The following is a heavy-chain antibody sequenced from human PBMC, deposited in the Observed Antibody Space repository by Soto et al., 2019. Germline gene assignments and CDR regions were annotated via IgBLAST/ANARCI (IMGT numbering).Heavy chain of an antibody. V-gene: IGHV4-61*01. CDR3: PKGIEGWYQGGHYHGMHV. CDR2: IYYSGST. D-gene: IGHD6-19*01. J-gene: IGHJ6*02. CDR1: GGSVSSGSYY. Sequence: QVQLQESGPGLVKPSETLSLTCTASGGSVSSGSYYWSWIRQPPGKGLEWIGYIYYSGSTNYNPSLKSLVTLSVAPSTRLFSLTLSSVTAADTAVYYCPKGIEGWYQGGHYHGMHVWGPATTLTVSS.